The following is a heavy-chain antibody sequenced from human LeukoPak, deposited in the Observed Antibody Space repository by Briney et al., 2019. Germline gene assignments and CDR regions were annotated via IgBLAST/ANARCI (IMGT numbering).Heavy chain of an antibody. CDR3: AILAEARKNYYYYYYGMDV. V-gene: IGHV1-18*01. Sequence: ASVKVSCKASGYTFTSYGISWVRQAPGQGLEWMGWISAYNGNTNYAQKLQGRVTMTTDTSTSTAYMELRSLRPDDTAVYYCAILAEARKNYYYYYYGMDVWGQGTTVTVSS. D-gene: IGHD2-8*02. CDR1: GYTFTSYG. CDR2: ISAYNGNT. J-gene: IGHJ6*02.